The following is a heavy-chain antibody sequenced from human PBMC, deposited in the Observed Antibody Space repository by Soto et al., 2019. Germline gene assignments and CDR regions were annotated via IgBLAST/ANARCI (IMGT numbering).Heavy chain of an antibody. CDR1: GGSISNYY. D-gene: IGHD3-3*01. V-gene: IGHV4-4*07. CDR3: ARGGQDFWSGPFDY. CDR2: IDTSGST. J-gene: IGHJ4*02. Sequence: SETLSLTCTVSGGSISNYYCNWIRQPAGRGLEWIGRIDTSGSTNYNPSLKSRVTMSVDTSKQEFSLKLSSVTAADTALYYCARGGQDFWSGPFDYWGRGALVTVSS.